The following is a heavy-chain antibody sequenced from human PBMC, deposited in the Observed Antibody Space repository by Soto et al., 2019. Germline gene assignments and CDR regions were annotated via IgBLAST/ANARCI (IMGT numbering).Heavy chain of an antibody. CDR2: INAGNGNT. CDR3: AALFQTIGYYTMDV. J-gene: IGHJ6*02. V-gene: IGHV1-3*01. CDR1: GYTFTSYA. Sequence: ASVKVSCKASGYTFTSYAIHWVRQAPGQRLEWMGWINAGNGNTKYSQKFQGRVTITRDTSASTAYMELSSLRSEDTAVYYCAALFQTIGYYTMDVWGQGTTVTVSS. D-gene: IGHD3-10*02.